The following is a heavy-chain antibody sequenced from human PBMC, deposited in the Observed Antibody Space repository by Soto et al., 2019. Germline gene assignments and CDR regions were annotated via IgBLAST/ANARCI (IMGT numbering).Heavy chain of an antibody. V-gene: IGHV3-30*18. CDR2: ISYDGSNK. CDR3: AKEESSSWHYYYGMDV. D-gene: IGHD6-13*01. Sequence: QVQLVESGGGVVQPGRSLRLSCAASGFTFSSYGMHWVRQAPGKGLEWVAVISYDGSNKYYADSVKGRFTISRDSSKNMLYLQMNSLRAEDTAVYYCAKEESSSWHYYYGMDVWGQGTTVTVSS. CDR1: GFTFSSYG. J-gene: IGHJ6*02.